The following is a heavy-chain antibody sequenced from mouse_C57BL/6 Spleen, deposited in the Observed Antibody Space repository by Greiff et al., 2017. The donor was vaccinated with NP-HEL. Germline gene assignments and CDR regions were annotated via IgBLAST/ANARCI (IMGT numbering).Heavy chain of an antibody. D-gene: IGHD1-1*01. CDR3: ARDYGSTPTAFDY. CDR1: GYAFSSYW. Sequence: QVHVKQSGAELVKPGASVKISCKASGYAFSSYWMNWVKQRPGKGLEWIGQIYPGDGDTNYNGKFKGKATLTADKSSSTAYMQLSSLTSEDSAVYFCARDYGSTPTAFDYWGQGTTLTVSS. J-gene: IGHJ2*01. V-gene: IGHV1-80*01. CDR2: IYPGDGDT.